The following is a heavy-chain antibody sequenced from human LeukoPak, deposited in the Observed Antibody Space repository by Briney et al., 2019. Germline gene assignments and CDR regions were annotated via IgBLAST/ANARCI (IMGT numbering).Heavy chain of an antibody. Sequence: GEPLKISGKRSEYSFTTYTIGWVRKLPGKGLDWMGIIYPDDSDTRYSPSFQGQVTISADKSISTAYLQWSSLKASDTAMYYCARRGYYGSGSYPHFDYWGQGTLVTVCS. CDR3: ARRGYYGSGSYPHFDY. V-gene: IGHV5-51*01. CDR2: IYPDDSDT. J-gene: IGHJ4*02. CDR1: EYSFTTYT. D-gene: IGHD3-10*01.